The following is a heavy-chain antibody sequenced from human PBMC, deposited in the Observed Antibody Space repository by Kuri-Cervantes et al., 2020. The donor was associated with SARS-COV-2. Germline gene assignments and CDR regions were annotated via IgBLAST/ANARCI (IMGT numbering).Heavy chain of an antibody. D-gene: IGHD5-18*01. CDR2: INPNSGGT. CDR1: GYTFTGYY. CDR3: AREGDTAMVRYYYYMDV. Sequence: ASVKVSCKASGYTFTGYYMHWVRQAPGQGLEWMGWINPNSGGTNYAQTFQGRVTMTRDTSISAAYMELTRLRSDDTAVYYCAREGDTAMVRYYYYMDVWGKGTTVTVSS. J-gene: IGHJ6*03. V-gene: IGHV1-2*02.